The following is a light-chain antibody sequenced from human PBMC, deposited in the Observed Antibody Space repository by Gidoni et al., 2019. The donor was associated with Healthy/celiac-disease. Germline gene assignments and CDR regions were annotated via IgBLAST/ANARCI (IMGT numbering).Light chain of an antibody. CDR1: QRVSSSY. CDR2: GAS. Sequence: EIVLTQSPGTLSWSPGERATLSCRASQRVSSSYLAWYQQKPGQAPRLLIYGASSRATGIPDRFSGSGSGTDFTLTISRLDPEDFAVYYCQQYGSSPGFTFGPGTKVDIK. V-gene: IGKV3-20*01. CDR3: QQYGSSPGFT. J-gene: IGKJ3*01.